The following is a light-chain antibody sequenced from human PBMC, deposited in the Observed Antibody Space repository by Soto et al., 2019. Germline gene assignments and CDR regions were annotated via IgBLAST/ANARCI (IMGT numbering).Light chain of an antibody. CDR2: EVS. Sequence: QSALTQPASVSGSPGQSITISCTGTSSDVGVYNYVSWYQQHPGKAPKLMIYEVSNRPSGVSNRFSGSKSGNTASLTISGLQAEDEADYYCSSYTSSSTLAVFGTGTKLTVL. CDR1: SSDVGVYNY. J-gene: IGLJ1*01. V-gene: IGLV2-14*01. CDR3: SSYTSSSTLAV.